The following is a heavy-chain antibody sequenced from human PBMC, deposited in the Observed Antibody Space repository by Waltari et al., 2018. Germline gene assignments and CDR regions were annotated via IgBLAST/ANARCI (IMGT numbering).Heavy chain of an antibody. CDR3: ARATIAAAGTRYYGMDV. J-gene: IGHJ6*02. V-gene: IGHV4-61*09. Sequence: QVQLQESGPGLVKPSQTLSLTCTVSGGSISSGSYYWSWLRQPAGKGLEWIGYIYTSGSTNYNPSLKSRVTISVDTSKNQFSLKLSSVTAADTAVYYCARATIAAAGTRYYGMDVWGQGTTVTVSS. D-gene: IGHD6-13*01. CDR2: IYTSGST. CDR1: GGSISSGSYY.